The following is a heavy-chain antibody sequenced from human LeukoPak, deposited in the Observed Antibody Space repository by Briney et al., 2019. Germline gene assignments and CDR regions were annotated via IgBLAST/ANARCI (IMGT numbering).Heavy chain of an antibody. D-gene: IGHD3-9*01. Sequence: GGSLRLSCAASGFTFSSYAMSWVRQAPGKGLEWVSAIGGSGGSTYYADSVKGRFTISRDNSKNTLYLQMNSLRAEDTAVYYCAIWQILTGDSCGQGTLVTVSS. CDR2: IGGSGGST. CDR1: GFTFSSYA. V-gene: IGHV3-23*01. J-gene: IGHJ5*02. CDR3: AIWQILTGDS.